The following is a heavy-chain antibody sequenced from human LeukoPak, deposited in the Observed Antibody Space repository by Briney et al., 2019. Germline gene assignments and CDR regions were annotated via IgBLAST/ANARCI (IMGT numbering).Heavy chain of an antibody. Sequence: SQTLSLTCSVSGASLSNGGYLWSWIRHHPGGALEWIGYIHDSRSKYYNPSLKSRVTISVDTSKNQFSLRLSSVTAADTAVYYCARDANPVAAGTYNWFDPWGQGTLVTVSS. CDR2: IHDSRSK. J-gene: IGHJ5*02. CDR1: GASLSNGGYL. CDR3: ARDANPVAAGTYNWFDP. V-gene: IGHV4-31*03. D-gene: IGHD6-13*01.